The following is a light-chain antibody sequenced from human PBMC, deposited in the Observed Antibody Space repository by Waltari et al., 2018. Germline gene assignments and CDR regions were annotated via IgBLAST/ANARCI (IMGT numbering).Light chain of an antibody. CDR3: QKYGSSTRLT. CDR2: GAS. J-gene: IGKJ4*01. CDR1: QSVSSSY. V-gene: IGKV3-20*01. Sequence: EIVLTQSPGTLSLSPGERATLSCRASQSVSSSYLAWYQQKPGQAPRLLIYGASSRATGIPDRFSGSGSGTDFTLTISRLEPEDFAVYYCQKYGSSTRLTFGGGTKVEIK.